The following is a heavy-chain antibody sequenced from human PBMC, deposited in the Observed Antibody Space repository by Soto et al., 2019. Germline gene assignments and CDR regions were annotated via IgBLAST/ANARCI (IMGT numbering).Heavy chain of an antibody. CDR1: GFTVSSSN. J-gene: IGHJ6*02. Sequence: GGSLRLSCAASGFTVSSSNMDWVRQAPGKGLEWVSLIQSSGSTYYADSVKGRFTLSRDNSKNTLYLQMSSLRAEDTAVYYCVKMDIVLMVYGMDVWGQGTTVTVS. D-gene: IGHD2-8*01. CDR3: VKMDIVLMVYGMDV. CDR2: IQSSGST. V-gene: IGHV3-66*03.